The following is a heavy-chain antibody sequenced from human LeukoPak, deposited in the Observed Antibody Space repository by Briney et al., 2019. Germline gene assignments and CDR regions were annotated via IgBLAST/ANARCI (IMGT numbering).Heavy chain of an antibody. CDR1: GGSISSGGYY. D-gene: IGHD2-15*01. V-gene: IGHV4-31*03. Sequence: SQTLSLTCTVSGGSISSGGYYWSWLRQHPGTGLEWIGYIYYSGSTYYNPSLKSRVTISVDTSKNQFSLKLSSVTAADTAVYYCARVCSGGSCYTNFDYWGQGTLVTVSS. CDR3: ARVCSGGSCYTNFDY. J-gene: IGHJ4*02. CDR2: IYYSGST.